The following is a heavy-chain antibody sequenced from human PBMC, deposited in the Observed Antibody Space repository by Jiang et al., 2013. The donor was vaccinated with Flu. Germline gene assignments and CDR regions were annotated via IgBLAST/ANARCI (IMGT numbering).Heavy chain of an antibody. Sequence: GAEVKKPGASVKVSCKASGYRFIGYFIHWVRQAPGQGLEWMGRLNPKSGDTKYAQKFQGRVTLTSDTSINTAYMELTRLTSDDTAVYFCARPLDNSGFYWGQGTLVTVSS. CDR2: LNPKSGDT. D-gene: IGHD5-12*01. V-gene: IGHV1-2*06. CDR1: GYRFIGYF. CDR3: ARPLDNSGFY. J-gene: IGHJ4*02.